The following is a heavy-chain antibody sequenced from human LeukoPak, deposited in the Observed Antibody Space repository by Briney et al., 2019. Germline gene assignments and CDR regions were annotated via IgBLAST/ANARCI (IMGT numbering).Heavy chain of an antibody. J-gene: IGHJ4*02. CDR1: GFTFSSYS. CDR2: IYSGGST. V-gene: IGHV3-53*01. D-gene: IGHD4-23*01. Sequence: GGSLRLSCAASGFTFSSYSMNWVRQAPGKGLEWVSVIYSGGSTNYADSVKGRFTISRDNSKNTLYLQMNSLRAEDTAVYYCARDDGIGGPFDYWGQGTLVTVSS. CDR3: ARDDGIGGPFDY.